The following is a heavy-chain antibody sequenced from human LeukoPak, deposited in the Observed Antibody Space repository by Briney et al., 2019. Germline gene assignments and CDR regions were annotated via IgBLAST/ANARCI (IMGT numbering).Heavy chain of an antibody. CDR3: AKDRAYDFWSGYFDY. J-gene: IGHJ4*02. CDR1: GFTVSSNY. Sequence: GGSLRLSCAASGFTVSSNYMSWVRQAPGKGLEWVSVIYSGGSTYYADSVKGRFTISRDNSKNTLYLQMNSLRAEDTAVYYCAKDRAYDFWSGYFDYWGQGTLVTVSS. D-gene: IGHD3-3*01. CDR2: IYSGGST. V-gene: IGHV3-53*01.